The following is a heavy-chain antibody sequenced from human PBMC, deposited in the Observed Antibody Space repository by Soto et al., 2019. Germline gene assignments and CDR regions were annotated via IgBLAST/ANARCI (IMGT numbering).Heavy chain of an antibody. CDR1: GFTFSSFT. V-gene: IGHV3-30-3*01. Sequence: QVQLVESGGGVVPPGRSLRLSCAASGFTFSSFTMHWVRQAPGKGLEWVAVISYDDGDNKYYADSVQGRFTISRDNSKNTLYLQMNSLRPEDTAVYYCARTTVGSGTPDFDYWGQGTLVTVSS. CDR3: ARTTVGSGTPDFDY. J-gene: IGHJ4*02. CDR2: ISYDDGDNK. D-gene: IGHD4-4*01.